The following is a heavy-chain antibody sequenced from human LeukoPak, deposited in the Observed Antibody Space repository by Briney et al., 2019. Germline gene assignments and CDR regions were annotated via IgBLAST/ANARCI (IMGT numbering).Heavy chain of an antibody. CDR3: ARHHYDFWSGSMAHFDY. D-gene: IGHD3-3*01. Sequence: SETLSLTCTVSGGSISSSSYYWGWIRQPLGKGLEWIGIIYSSGSTYYNPSLKSRVTISVDTSQNQFSLKLSSVTAADTAVYYCARHHYDFWSGSMAHFDYWGQGTLVTVSS. V-gene: IGHV4-39*01. CDR1: GGSISSSSYY. CDR2: IYSSGST. J-gene: IGHJ4*02.